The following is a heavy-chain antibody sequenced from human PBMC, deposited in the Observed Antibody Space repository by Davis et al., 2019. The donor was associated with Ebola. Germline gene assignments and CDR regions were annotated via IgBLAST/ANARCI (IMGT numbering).Heavy chain of an antibody. J-gene: IGHJ4*02. V-gene: IGHV4-34*01. Sequence: LETLSLTCAVYGGSFSGYYWSWIRQPPGKGLEWIGEINHSGSTNYNPSLKSRVTISVDTSKNQFSLKLSSVTAADTAVYYCARRRAYSGYDDYWGQGTLVTVSS. D-gene: IGHD5-12*01. CDR1: GGSFSGYY. CDR3: ARRRAYSGYDDY. CDR2: INHSGST.